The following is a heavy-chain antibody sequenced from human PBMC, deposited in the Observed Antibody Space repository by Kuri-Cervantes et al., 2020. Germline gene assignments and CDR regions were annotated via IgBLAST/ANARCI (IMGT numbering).Heavy chain of an antibody. Sequence: SSVKVSCQASGGIFRSYAISWVRQAPGQGLEWMGGIIPIFGTAHYAQKFQGRVTITADESTSTAYMALSSLRSEDTAVYYCPSKAWYNWYDPRYYYYMDVWGKGTTVTVSS. CDR1: GGIFRSYA. CDR3: PSKAWYNWYDPRYYYYMDV. J-gene: IGHJ6*03. V-gene: IGHV1-69*13. D-gene: IGHD1-1*01. CDR2: IIPIFGTA.